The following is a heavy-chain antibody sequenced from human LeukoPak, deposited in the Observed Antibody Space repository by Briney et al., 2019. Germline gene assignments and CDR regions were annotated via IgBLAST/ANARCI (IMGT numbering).Heavy chain of an antibody. CDR1: GFTFSSYG. Sequence: GRSLRLSCAASGFTFSSYGMHWVRQAPGKGLEWVAVISYDGSNKYYADSVKGRFTISRDNSKNTLYLQMNSLRAEDTAVYYCAKVAATVAGPEIFDYWGQGTLVTVSS. J-gene: IGHJ4*02. CDR2: ISYDGSNK. V-gene: IGHV3-30*18. CDR3: AKVAATVAGPEIFDY. D-gene: IGHD6-19*01.